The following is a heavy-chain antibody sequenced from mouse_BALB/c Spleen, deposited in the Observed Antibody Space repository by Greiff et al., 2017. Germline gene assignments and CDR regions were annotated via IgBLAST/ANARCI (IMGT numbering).Heavy chain of an antibody. J-gene: IGHJ4*01. CDR2: ISDGGSYT. V-gene: IGHV5-4*02. CDR3: ARCGSSPCAMDY. Sequence: EVMLVESGGGLVKPGGSLKLSCAASGFTFSDYYMYWVRQTPEKRLEWVATISDGGSYTYYPDSVKGRFTISRDNAKNNLYLQMSSLKSEDTAMYYCARCGSSPCAMDYWGQGTSVTVSS. CDR1: GFTFSDYY. D-gene: IGHD1-1*01.